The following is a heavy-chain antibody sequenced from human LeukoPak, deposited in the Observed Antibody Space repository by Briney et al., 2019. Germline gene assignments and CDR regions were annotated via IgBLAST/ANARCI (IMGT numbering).Heavy chain of an antibody. J-gene: IGHJ4*02. V-gene: IGHV4-30-2*01. CDR3: ARDALLPTN. CDR1: DGSFSGYY. D-gene: IGHD3-10*01. Sequence: SETLSLTCAVYDGSFSGYYWSWIRQPPGKGLEWIGYIYHSGSTYYNPSLKSRVTISVDRSKNQFPLKLSSVTAADTAVYYCARDALLPTNWGQGTLVTVSS. CDR2: IYHSGST.